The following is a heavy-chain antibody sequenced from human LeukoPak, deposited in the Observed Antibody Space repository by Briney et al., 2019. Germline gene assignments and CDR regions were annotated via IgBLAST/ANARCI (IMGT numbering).Heavy chain of an antibody. CDR3: ARIRPVAGTDY. V-gene: IGHV4-59*01. J-gene: IGHJ4*02. Sequence: SETLSLTCTVSCGSISNYYWSWIRQPPGKGLEWIGYIYYSGSTNYNPSLKSRVTISVDTSKNQFSLRLSSVTAADTAVYYCARIRPVAGTDYWGRGTLVTVSS. CDR1: CGSISNYY. D-gene: IGHD6-19*01. CDR2: IYYSGST.